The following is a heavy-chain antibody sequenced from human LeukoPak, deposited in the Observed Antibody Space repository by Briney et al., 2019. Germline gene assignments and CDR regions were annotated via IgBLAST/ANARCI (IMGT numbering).Heavy chain of an antibody. Sequence: GSLRLSCAASGFTFSNYAMDWVRQAPGKGLEWVSAISGSGTTTYYADSVKGRFTISRDNSKNMLYLQMNSLRAEDTAVNYCAKDRSTINWMKAFDIWGQGTMVTVSS. CDR1: GFTFSNYA. CDR3: AKDRSTINWMKAFDI. D-gene: IGHD1-1*01. J-gene: IGHJ3*02. V-gene: IGHV3-23*01. CDR2: ISGSGTTT.